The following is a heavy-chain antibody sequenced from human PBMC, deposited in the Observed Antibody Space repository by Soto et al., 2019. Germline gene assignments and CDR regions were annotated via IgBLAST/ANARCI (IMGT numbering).Heavy chain of an antibody. CDR2: FDPEDGET. D-gene: IGHD1-7*01. CDR3: EKDVYNWNYVTDT. J-gene: IGHJ5*02. V-gene: IGHV1-24*01. CDR1: GYTLTELS. Sequence: ASVKVSCKVSGYTLTELSMHWVRQAPGKGLEWMGGFDPEDGETIYAQKFQGRVTMTEDTSTDTAYMELSSLRSEDTAVYYCEKDVYNWNYVTDTWGQGTLVTVSS.